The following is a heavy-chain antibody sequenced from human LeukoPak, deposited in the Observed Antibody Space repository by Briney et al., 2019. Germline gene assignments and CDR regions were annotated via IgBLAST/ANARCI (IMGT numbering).Heavy chain of an antibody. CDR2: IWSDGTDK. Sequence: PGGSLRLSCATSGFTFSHYGMHWVRLAPGKGLEWVAVIWSDGTDKYYGDSVKGRFTISRDNSKNTVYLQMNSLRVEDTAVYYCAKDAQKGFDFSNSLESWGQGTLVTVSS. CDR3: AKDAQKGFDFSNSLES. CDR1: GFTFSHYG. V-gene: IGHV3-33*06. D-gene: IGHD4-11*01. J-gene: IGHJ4*02.